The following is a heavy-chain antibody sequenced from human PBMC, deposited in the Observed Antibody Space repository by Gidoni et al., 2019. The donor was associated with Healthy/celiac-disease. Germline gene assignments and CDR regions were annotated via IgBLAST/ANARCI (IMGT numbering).Heavy chain of an antibody. Sequence: PGQGLEWMGGSIPIFGTANYAQKFQGRVTITADESTSTAYMELSSLRSEDTAVYYCARGSPVPYYYYYYIDVWGKGTTVTVSS. D-gene: IGHD6-6*01. V-gene: IGHV1-69*01. J-gene: IGHJ6*03. CDR3: ARGSPVPYYYYYYIDV. CDR2: SIPIFGTA.